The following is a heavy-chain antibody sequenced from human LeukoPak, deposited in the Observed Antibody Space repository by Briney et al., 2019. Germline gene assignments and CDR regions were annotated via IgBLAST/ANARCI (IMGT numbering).Heavy chain of an antibody. CDR1: GLTVSTNY. CDR3: ARRAGAYSHPYDY. J-gene: IGHJ4*02. CDR2: IYRAGPT. D-gene: IGHD4/OR15-4a*01. Sequence: PGGSLRLSCAASGLTVSTNYMSWVRQAPGKGLNWVSVIYRAGPTYYADSVKGRFTISRDNSKNTLYLQMNSLRAEDTAVYYCARRAGAYSHPYDYWGQGTLVTVSS. V-gene: IGHV3-53*01.